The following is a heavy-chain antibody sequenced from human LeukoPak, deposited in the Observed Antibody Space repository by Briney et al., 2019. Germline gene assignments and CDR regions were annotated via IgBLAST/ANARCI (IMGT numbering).Heavy chain of an antibody. CDR2: IYSGGST. D-gene: IGHD5-18*01. J-gene: IGHJ3*02. CDR3: AREVDTNHHAFDI. Sequence: PGGSLRLSCAASGFTVSSNYMSWVRQAPGKGLEWVSVIYSGGSTYYADSVKGRFTISRDNSKNTLYLQMNSLRAEDTAVYYCAREVDTNHHAFDIWGQGTMVTVSS. V-gene: IGHV3-66*02. CDR1: GFTVSSNY.